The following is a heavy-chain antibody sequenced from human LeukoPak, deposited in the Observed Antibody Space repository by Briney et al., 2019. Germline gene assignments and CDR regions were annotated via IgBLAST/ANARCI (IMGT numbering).Heavy chain of an antibody. V-gene: IGHV4-61*02. J-gene: IGHJ6*03. CDR2: IYTSGST. Sequence: SETLSLTCTVSGGSISSGSYYWSWIRQPAGKGLEWIGRIYTSGSTNYNPSLKSRVTISVDTSENQFSLKLSSVTAADTAVYYCARVVFYDSSGYRYYYYMDVWGKGTTVTVSS. D-gene: IGHD3-22*01. CDR3: ARVVFYDSSGYRYYYYMDV. CDR1: GGSISSGSYY.